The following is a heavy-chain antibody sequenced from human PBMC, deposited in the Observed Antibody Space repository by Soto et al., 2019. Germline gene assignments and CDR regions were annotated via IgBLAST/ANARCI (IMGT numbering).Heavy chain of an antibody. CDR1: GFTFSSYG. J-gene: IGHJ6*03. CDR3: AREKWNGHYYMDV. CDR2: IWYDGSNK. D-gene: IGHD1-1*01. V-gene: IGHV3-33*01. Sequence: GGSLRLSCAASGFTFSSYGMHWVRQAPGKGLEWVAVIWYDGSNKYYADSVKGRFTISRDNSKNTLYLQMNSLRAEDTAVYYCAREKWNGHYYMDVWGKGTTVTVSS.